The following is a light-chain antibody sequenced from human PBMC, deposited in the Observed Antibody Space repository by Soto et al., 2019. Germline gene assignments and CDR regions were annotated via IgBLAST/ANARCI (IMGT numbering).Light chain of an antibody. CDR2: EVS. Sequence: QSALTQPASVSGSPGQSITISCTGTSSDVGGYNYVSWYQQQSGKAPKLMIHEVSNRPSGVPDRLSGFKYGNTASLTVSGLQAEDEADYYCSSYAGNSRYVFGTGTKVTVL. CDR1: SSDVGGYNY. CDR3: SSYAGNSRYV. J-gene: IGLJ1*01. V-gene: IGLV2-14*01.